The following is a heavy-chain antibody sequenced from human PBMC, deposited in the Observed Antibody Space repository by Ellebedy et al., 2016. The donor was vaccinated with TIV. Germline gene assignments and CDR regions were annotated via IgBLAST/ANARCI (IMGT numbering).Heavy chain of an antibody. J-gene: IGHJ4*02. CDR1: GFSLRTSRLS. CDR2: IDWDDDK. V-gene: IGHV2-70*17. CDR3: ARISSGWGFDY. D-gene: IGHD6-19*01. Sequence: SGPTLVKPPQTLTLTCTFSGFSLRTSRLSVSWIRQPPGKALEWLARIDWDDDKFYSTSLRTRVTISKDSSENQVVLTMTNMDPEDTATYYCARISSGWGFDYWGQGALVTVSS.